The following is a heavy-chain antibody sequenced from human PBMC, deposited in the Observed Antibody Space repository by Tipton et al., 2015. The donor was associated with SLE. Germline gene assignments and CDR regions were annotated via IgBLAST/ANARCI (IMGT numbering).Heavy chain of an antibody. J-gene: IGHJ6*03. CDR2: IYYSGST. D-gene: IGHD1-26*01. CDR3: ARGGLGVSYYYYMDV. Sequence: TLSLTCTVSSGSVSSGAYYWSWIRQPPGKGLEWIGYIYYSGSTNYNPSLKSRVTISVDTSKNQFSLKLSSVTAADTAVYYCARGGLGVSYYYYMDVWGKGTTVTVSS. CDR1: SGSVSSGAYY. V-gene: IGHV4-61*08.